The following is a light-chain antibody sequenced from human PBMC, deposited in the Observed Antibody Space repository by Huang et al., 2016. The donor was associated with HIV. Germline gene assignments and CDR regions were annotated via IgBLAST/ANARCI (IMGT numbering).Light chain of an antibody. Sequence: DIQMTQSPSSLSASVGDRVTITCRASQSISSYLHWYQQKPGKAPKVLIYGASTVQSGVPSKFTGSGSGTDFTLTISSLQPEDFATYYCQQSYSTPWTFGQGTKVEIK. J-gene: IGKJ1*01. CDR2: GAS. CDR3: QQSYSTPWT. V-gene: IGKV1-39*01. CDR1: QSISSY.